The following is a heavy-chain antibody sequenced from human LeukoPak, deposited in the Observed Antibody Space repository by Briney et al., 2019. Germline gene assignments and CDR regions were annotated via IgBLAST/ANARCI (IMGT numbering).Heavy chain of an antibody. D-gene: IGHD2-2*02. V-gene: IGHV3-49*04. CDR2: IRSKAYGVTT. J-gene: IGHJ4*02. CDR1: GFTFGDYA. Sequence: GGSLRLXCTASGFTFGDYAMSWVRQAPGKELEWVGFIRSKAYGVTTEYAASVKGRFTISRDDSKSIAYLQMNSLKTEDTAVYYCTRWDCSSTSCYTFDYWGQGTLVTVSS. CDR3: TRWDCSSTSCYTFDY.